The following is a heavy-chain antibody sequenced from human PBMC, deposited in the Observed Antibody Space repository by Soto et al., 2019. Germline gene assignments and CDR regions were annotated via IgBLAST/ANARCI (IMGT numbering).Heavy chain of an antibody. V-gene: IGHV4-4*07. CDR1: VGSINIYY. J-gene: IGHJ5*02. CDR2: IYPSGTT. Sequence: PSETLSLTCTFSVGSINIYYWSWIRQPAGKGLEWIGRIYPSGTTNYNPSLKSRVTMSVDTSKNRFSLKLSSVTAADTAVYYCARGIYSKVGATIWFDPWGQGTMVTVSS. CDR3: ARGIYSKVGATIWFDP. D-gene: IGHD1-26*01.